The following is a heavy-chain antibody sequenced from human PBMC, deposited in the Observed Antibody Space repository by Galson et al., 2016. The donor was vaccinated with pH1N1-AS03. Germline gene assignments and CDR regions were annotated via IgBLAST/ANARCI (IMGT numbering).Heavy chain of an antibody. V-gene: IGHV3-23*05. CDR3: ARVDSSTYSDGWVPFDY. Sequence: SLRLSCAASGFTFSNYAMTWVRQAPGKGLEWVSSIYTGGDTFYTDSVRGRFTISRDDSKNTLYLQMNSLRAADTAMYYCARVDSSTYSDGWVPFDYWGQGALVTVSS. CDR2: IYTGGDT. J-gene: IGHJ4*02. CDR1: GFTFSNYA. D-gene: IGHD5-24*01.